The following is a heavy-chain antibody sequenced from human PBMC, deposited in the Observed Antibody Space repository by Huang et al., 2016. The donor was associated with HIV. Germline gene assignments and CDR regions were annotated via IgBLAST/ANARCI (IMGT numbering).Heavy chain of an antibody. V-gene: IGHV4-39*01. CDR1: GGSTSSISYY. D-gene: IGHD2-2*01. CDR2: SYYSGST. CDR3: ARHMDCSSSSCLAGGHERGPFDM. J-gene: IGHJ3*02. Sequence: QLQLQESGPGLVKPSETLSLTCSVSGGSTSSISYYWGWIGQPPGKGLEWIGSSYYSGSTFYNPSRKSRVTISGDTSKYQFSLRLSSVTASDTSVYYCARHMDCSSSSCLAGGHERGPFDMWGQGTMVTVSS.